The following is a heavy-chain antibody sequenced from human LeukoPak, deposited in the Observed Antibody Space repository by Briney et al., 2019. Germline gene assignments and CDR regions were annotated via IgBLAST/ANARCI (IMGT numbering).Heavy chain of an antibody. CDR3: ARGYYYYYMDV. V-gene: IGHV4-59*11. CDR2: IYYSGST. Sequence: SETLSLTCTVSGGSISSHYGSWIRQPPGKGLEWIGYIYYSGSTNYNPSLKSRVTISVDTSKNQFSLKLSSVTAADAAVYYCARGYYYYYMDVWGKGTTVTVSS. J-gene: IGHJ6*03. CDR1: GGSISSHY.